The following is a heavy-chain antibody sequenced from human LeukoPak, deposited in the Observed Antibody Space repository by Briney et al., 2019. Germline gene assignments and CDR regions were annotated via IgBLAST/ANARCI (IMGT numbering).Heavy chain of an antibody. Sequence: GGSLRLSCAASGFTFSSYSMNWVRQAPGKGLEWVSCISSSSSTIYYADSVKGRFTISRDNAKNSLYLQMNSLRAEDTAVYYCARVSGSSCPDYWGQGTLVTVSS. J-gene: IGHJ4*02. CDR1: GFTFSSYS. V-gene: IGHV3-48*01. CDR3: ARVSGSSCPDY. CDR2: ISSSSSTI. D-gene: IGHD6-13*01.